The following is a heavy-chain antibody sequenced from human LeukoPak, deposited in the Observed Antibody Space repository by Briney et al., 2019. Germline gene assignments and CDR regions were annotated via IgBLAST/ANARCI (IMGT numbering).Heavy chain of an antibody. Sequence: ASVKVSCKASGYTFTGYYMHWVRQAPGRGLEWMGWINPNSGGTNYAQKFQGWDTMTRDTSISTAYMELSRLRSDDTAVYYCARGGCSGGSCYGGFWFDPWGQGTLVTVSS. CDR1: GYTFTGYY. CDR2: INPNSGGT. V-gene: IGHV1-2*04. CDR3: ARGGCSGGSCYGGFWFDP. D-gene: IGHD2-15*01. J-gene: IGHJ5*02.